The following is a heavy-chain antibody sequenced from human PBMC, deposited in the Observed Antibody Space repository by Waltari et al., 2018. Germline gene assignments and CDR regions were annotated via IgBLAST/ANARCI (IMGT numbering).Heavy chain of an antibody. CDR3: ARSPPSYSSSWYFFEH. V-gene: IGHV1-2*02. CDR2: INTNLGGT. D-gene: IGHD6-13*01. CDR1: GYTFTGHY. Sequence: QAQLVQPGAEVTRPGASVKVSCKASGYTFTGHYLHWIRQAPGQGLEWMGWINTNLGGTKFAQKFQGRITLTRDTSITTAYMELRRLTFDDTAVYYCARSPPSYSSSWYFFEHWGQGTLVTVSS. J-gene: IGHJ4*02.